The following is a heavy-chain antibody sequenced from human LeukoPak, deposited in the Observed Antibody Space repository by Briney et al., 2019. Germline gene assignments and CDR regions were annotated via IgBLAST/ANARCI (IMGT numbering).Heavy chain of an antibody. CDR3: ARGRATGRSGGDS. D-gene: IGHD3-9*01. Sequence: PGGSLRLSCAASGFTFSSYAMSWVRQAPGKGLEWVSAISGSGGSTYYADSVKGRFTISRDNADNSLYLQMNSLRDEDTAVYYCARGRATGRSGGDSWGQGTLVTVSS. V-gene: IGHV3-23*01. CDR1: GFTFSSYA. J-gene: IGHJ4*02. CDR2: ISGSGGST.